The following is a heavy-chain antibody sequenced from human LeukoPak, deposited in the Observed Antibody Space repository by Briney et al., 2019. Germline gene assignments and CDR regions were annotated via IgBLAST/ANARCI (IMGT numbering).Heavy chain of an antibody. D-gene: IGHD6-13*01. V-gene: IGHV3-30*02. CDR3: AKPLGYSSSWDRCYYSYMDV. J-gene: IGHJ6*03. Sequence: GGSLRLSCAASGFTFSSYGMHWVRQAPGKGLEWVAFIRYDGSNKYYADSVKGRFTISRDNSKNTLYLQMNSLRAEDTAVYYCAKPLGYSSSWDRCYYSYMDVWGKGTTVTVSS. CDR2: IRYDGSNK. CDR1: GFTFSSYG.